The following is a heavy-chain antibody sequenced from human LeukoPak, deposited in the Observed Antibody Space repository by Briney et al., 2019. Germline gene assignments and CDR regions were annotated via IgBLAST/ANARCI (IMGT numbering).Heavy chain of an antibody. V-gene: IGHV1-2*02. CDR2: INPNSGDT. CDR1: GYTFTGYY. J-gene: IGHJ4*02. Sequence: ASVKVSCKASGYTFTGYYMHWVRQAPGQGLEWMGWINPNSGDTNYAQKLQGRVTMTTDTSTSTAYMELRSLRSDDTAVYYCARDPGVPAALDYWGQGTLVTVSS. D-gene: IGHD2-2*01. CDR3: ARDPGVPAALDY.